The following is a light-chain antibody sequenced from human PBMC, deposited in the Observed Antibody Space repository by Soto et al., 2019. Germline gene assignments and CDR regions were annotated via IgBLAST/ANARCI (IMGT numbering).Light chain of an antibody. CDR3: CSYAGSSYV. CDR1: SSDVGSYNL. Sequence: ALTQPASVSGSPGQSITISCTGTSSDVGSYNLVSWYQQHPGKAPKLMIYEGSKRPSGVSNRFSGSKSGNTASLTISGLQAEDEADYYCCSYAGSSYVFGTGTKVTVL. J-gene: IGLJ1*01. CDR2: EGS. V-gene: IGLV2-23*01.